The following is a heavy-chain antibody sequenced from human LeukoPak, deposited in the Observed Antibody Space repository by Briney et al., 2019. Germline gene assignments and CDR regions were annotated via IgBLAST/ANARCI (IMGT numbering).Heavy chain of an antibody. D-gene: IGHD2-8*01. CDR1: GGSFSGYY. V-gene: IGHV4-34*01. J-gene: IGHJ4*02. Sequence: PSETLSLTCAVYGGSFSGYYWSWIRQPPGKGLEWIGEINHSGSTNYNPSLKSRVTISVDTSKNQFSLKLSSVTAADTAVYYCAREYDGFDYWGRGTLVTVSS. CDR2: INHSGST. CDR3: AREYDGFDY.